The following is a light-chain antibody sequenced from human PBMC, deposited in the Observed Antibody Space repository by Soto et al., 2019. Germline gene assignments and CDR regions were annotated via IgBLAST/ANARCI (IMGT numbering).Light chain of an antibody. V-gene: IGKV1-39*01. J-gene: IGKJ5*01. CDR3: QHIYSIPIT. CDR2: GAS. Sequence: DIQMTQSPSYLSASVGDRVTITCRASQSISSYLNWYQQKPGKAPKLLIYGASSLQSGVPSRLSGSGSGTDFTLTISSLQPEDFATYYCQHIYSIPITFGQGTRLEIK. CDR1: QSISSY.